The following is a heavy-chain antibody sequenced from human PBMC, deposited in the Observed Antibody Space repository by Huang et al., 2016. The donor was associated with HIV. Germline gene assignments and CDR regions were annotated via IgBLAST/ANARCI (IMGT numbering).Heavy chain of an antibody. Sequence: QMQLAQSGAEVKKPGASVKVSCKASGYTFTSYDVNWVRQAAGQGLEWMGWGNPKSGNVGYAKKFQGRVSIMGDTSTNTAYLEVTSLRSEDTAVYYCARGFGSGYYFDAFDMWGQGTMVTVSS. V-gene: IGHV1-8*01. CDR1: GYTFTSYD. CDR3: ARGFGSGYYFDAFDM. J-gene: IGHJ3*02. D-gene: IGHD3-22*01. CDR2: GNPKSGNV.